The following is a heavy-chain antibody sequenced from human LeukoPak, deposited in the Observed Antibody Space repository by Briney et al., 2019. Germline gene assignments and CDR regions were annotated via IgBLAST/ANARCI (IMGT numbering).Heavy chain of an antibody. CDR1: GFTFSSYV. J-gene: IGHJ4*02. D-gene: IGHD3-3*01. Sequence: GGSLRLSCSASGFTFSSYVMHWVRQAPGKGLEYVSGIRGDGASTSYAASVKGRFTISGDNSKNTLYVQMTSLRAEDTAVYYCVYQVQGVVKWGQGTLVTVSS. CDR3: VYQVQGVVK. CDR2: IRGDGAST. V-gene: IGHV3-64*05.